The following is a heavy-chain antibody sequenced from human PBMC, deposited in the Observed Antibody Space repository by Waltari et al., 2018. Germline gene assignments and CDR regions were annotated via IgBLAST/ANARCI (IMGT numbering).Heavy chain of an antibody. D-gene: IGHD2-15*01. CDR3: ARRGVTGREAAPPDY. Sequence: QVQLVESGGGVVQPGTSLRLSCAASGFTFSSYAMHWVRQAPGKGLEWGAVISYDSINRFYADSVKGRFTISRDNSKNTLFLQMSSLRDDDTALYFCARRGVTGREAAPPDYWGQGTLVTVSS. CDR2: ISYDSINR. J-gene: IGHJ4*02. CDR1: GFTFSSYA. V-gene: IGHV3-30*15.